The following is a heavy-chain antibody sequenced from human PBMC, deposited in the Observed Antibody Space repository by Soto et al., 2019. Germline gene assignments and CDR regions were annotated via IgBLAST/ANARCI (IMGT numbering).Heavy chain of an antibody. V-gene: IGHV1-69*01. CDR1: GGTFSSYA. J-gene: IGHJ6*02. D-gene: IGHD3-10*01. CDR3: ASIANSGSSYMTYYYYYGMDV. CDR2: IIPIFGTA. Sequence: QVQLVQSGAEVKKPGSSVKVSCKASGGTFSSYAISWVRQAPGQGLEWMGGIIPIFGTANYAQTFQGRVTITADESTSTAYMELSSLRSEDTAVYYCASIANSGSSYMTYYYYYGMDVWGQGTTVTVSS.